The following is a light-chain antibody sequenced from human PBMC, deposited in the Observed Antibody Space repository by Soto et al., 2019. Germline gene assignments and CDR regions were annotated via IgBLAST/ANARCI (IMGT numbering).Light chain of an antibody. V-gene: IGKV3-20*01. CDR2: GAS. J-gene: IGKJ3*01. Sequence: EIVLTQSPGTLSLSPGERATLSCRASQSFSSSYLAWYQQKPGQAPGLLIYGASSRATGIPDRFSGSGSGTAFTLTISILEAEDLAVYYCQQYGRSPFTFGPGTKGDIK. CDR3: QQYGRSPFT. CDR1: QSFSSSY.